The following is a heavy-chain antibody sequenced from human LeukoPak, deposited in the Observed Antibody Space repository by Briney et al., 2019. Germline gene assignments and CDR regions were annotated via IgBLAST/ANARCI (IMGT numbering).Heavy chain of an antibody. CDR1: GVSISNYY. CDR3: ARVSSSGWHFDY. Sequence: ETLSLTCTVSGVSISNYYWSWIRQPPGKGLEWIGYMYYSGSTNYNPSLKSRVTISVDTSKNQFSLKLNSVTAADTAVYYCARVSSSGWHFDYWGQGTLVTVSS. D-gene: IGHD6-19*01. J-gene: IGHJ4*02. V-gene: IGHV4-59*01. CDR2: MYYSGST.